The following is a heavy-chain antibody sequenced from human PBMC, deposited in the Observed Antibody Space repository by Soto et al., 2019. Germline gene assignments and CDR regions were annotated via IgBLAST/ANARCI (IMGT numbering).Heavy chain of an antibody. CDR3: ATSYGSGSRAFDY. J-gene: IGHJ4*02. CDR1: GDTFSFYT. Sequence: QVQLVQSGAELKKPGSSVKVSCKASGDTFSFYTINWVRQAPGLGLEWMGRVNPILSMSNYAQKFQGRVTMTADKSTSPAYMELRSLRSEDTAFYYCATSYGSGSRAFDYWGQGALVTVSS. V-gene: IGHV1-69*02. D-gene: IGHD3-10*01. CDR2: VNPILSMS.